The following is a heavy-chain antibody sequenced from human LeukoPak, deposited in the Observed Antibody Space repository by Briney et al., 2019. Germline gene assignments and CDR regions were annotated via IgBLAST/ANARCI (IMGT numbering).Heavy chain of an antibody. J-gene: IGHJ4*02. Sequence: GGSLRLSRAASGFTVSSNYMSWVRQAPGKGLEWVSVIYSGGSTYYADSVKGRFTISRDNSKNTLYLQMNNLRAEDTAVYYCARSILGYWGQGTLVTVSS. V-gene: IGHV3-53*01. CDR1: GFTVSSNY. CDR2: IYSGGST. D-gene: IGHD1-26*01. CDR3: ARSILGY.